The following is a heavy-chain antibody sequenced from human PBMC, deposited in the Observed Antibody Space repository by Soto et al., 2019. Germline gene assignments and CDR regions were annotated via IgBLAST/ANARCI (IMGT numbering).Heavy chain of an antibody. CDR3: ARHYNILTGYDY. CDR2: IDPSDSCT. V-gene: IGHV5-10-1*01. J-gene: IGHJ4*02. Sequence: PGESLKISCKGSGYSFTSYWISWVRQMPGKGLEWMGRIDPSDSCTNYSPTFQGHVTISADKSISTAYLQWSSLKASDTAMYYCARHYNILTGYDYWGQGTLVTVSS. D-gene: IGHD3-9*01. CDR1: GYSFTSYW.